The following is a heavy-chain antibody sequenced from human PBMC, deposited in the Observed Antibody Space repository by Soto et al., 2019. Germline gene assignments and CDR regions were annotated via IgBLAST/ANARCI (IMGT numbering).Heavy chain of an antibody. D-gene: IGHD1-1*01. Sequence: VQSLKISCKCSGYSFTIYWIGWVRQMPYKGLEWMGIIYPVDSDTRYSPSFQGQVTISADKSIRTAYLQWRSLKDSDTDMYYCARGWKVDRYDYWGQGDLVSVSS. J-gene: IGHJ4*02. CDR2: IYPVDSDT. V-gene: IGHV5-51*01. CDR3: ARGWKVDRYDY. CDR1: GYSFTIYW.